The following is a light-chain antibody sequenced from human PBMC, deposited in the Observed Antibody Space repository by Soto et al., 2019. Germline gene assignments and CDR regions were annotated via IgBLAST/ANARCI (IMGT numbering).Light chain of an antibody. V-gene: IGKV3-20*01. Sequence: EIGLTQSPGTLSLSPGGRATLSCRASQSVSSSHLAWYQQKPGQAPRLLIYGVSRRATGTPDRFSGSGSGTDFTLTISGLEPEDFAVYYCQHYGTSFKTFGQGTKVEVK. CDR1: QSVSSSH. CDR3: QHYGTSFKT. CDR2: GVS. J-gene: IGKJ1*01.